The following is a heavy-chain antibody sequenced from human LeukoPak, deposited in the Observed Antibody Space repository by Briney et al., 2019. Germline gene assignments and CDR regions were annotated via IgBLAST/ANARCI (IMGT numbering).Heavy chain of an antibody. CDR3: AKDGGLWVSAHWGDS. CDR2: ITTSDGNT. D-gene: IGHD7-27*01. V-gene: IGHV3-23*01. J-gene: IGHJ4*02. CDR1: GFTFSNYW. Sequence: GGSLRLSCAASGFTFSNYWIHWVRQAPGKGLEWVSTITTSDGNTYYADSVKGRFTVSRDNSKNTLFLQMNSLRAEDTAVYYCAKDGGLWVSAHWGDSWGRGTLVTVSS.